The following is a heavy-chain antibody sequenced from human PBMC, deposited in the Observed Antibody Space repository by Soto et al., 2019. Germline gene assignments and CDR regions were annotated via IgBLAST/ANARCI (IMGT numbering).Heavy chain of an antibody. V-gene: IGHV3-53*01. CDR1: GFSVSSHY. CDR2: IYSGTST. D-gene: IGHD1-1*01. CDR3: AREAGTNNDYYGMDV. Sequence: EVQLVESGGDLIQPGGSLRLSCSASGFSVSSHYMNWVRQAPGRGLEWVSIIYSGTSTFYADSVKGRFTISRDDSKSTLYLQMNNLRAEDTAVYYCAREAGTNNDYYGMDVWGQGTTVTVS. J-gene: IGHJ6*02.